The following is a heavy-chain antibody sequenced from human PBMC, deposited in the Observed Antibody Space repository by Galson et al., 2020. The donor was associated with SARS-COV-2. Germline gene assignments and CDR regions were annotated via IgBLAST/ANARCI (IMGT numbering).Heavy chain of an antibody. Sequence: GGSLRLSCAASGFTFGFTFNSLAMHWVRQAPGKGLEWVAVISFDGNNKYYADSVQGRFTISRDNSKNTLFLQMDSLSADDTAVYYCARAGGNANCHQQVCYSYYAVDVWGHGTTVTVSS. D-gene: IGHD2-15*01. CDR1: GFTFGFTFNSLA. CDR3: ARAGGNANCHQQVCYSYYAVDV. J-gene: IGHJ6*02. CDR2: ISFDGNNK. V-gene: IGHV3-30*04.